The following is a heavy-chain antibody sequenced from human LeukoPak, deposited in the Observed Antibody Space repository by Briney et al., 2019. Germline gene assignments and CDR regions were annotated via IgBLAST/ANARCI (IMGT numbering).Heavy chain of an antibody. Sequence: GGSLRLSCAAPGFTFSRSWMHWVRQAPGKGLVWVSGTNTDGSSTMYADSVKGRFTIARDNAKNTLYLQMNSLRAEDTAVYYCYGANAEHWGQGTLVTVSS. D-gene: IGHD4-23*01. CDR2: TNTDGSST. CDR3: YGANAEH. J-gene: IGHJ1*01. V-gene: IGHV3-74*03. CDR1: GFTFSRSW.